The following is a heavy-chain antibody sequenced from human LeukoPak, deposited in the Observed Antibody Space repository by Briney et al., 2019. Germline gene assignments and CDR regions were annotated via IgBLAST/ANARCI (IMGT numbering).Heavy chain of an antibody. CDR2: IYYSGST. D-gene: IGHD5-18*01. CDR3: ARAVDTAMVRWFDP. J-gene: IGHJ5*02. CDR1: GGSISSGGYS. V-gene: IGHV4-31*03. Sequence: SQTLSLTCTVSGGSISSGGYSWSWIRQHPGRGLEWIGYIYYSGSTYYNPSLKSRVTISVDTSKNQFSLKLRSVTAADTAVYYCARAVDTAMVRWFDPWGQGTLVTVSS.